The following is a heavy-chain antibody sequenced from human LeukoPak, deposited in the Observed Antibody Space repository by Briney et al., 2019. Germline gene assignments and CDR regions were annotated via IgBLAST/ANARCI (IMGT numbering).Heavy chain of an antibody. V-gene: IGHV3-23*01. D-gene: IGHD6-19*01. CDR3: AKIRAPSGWFNSDY. CDR2: ISGSGGST. Sequence: QTGGSLRLSCAASGFTFSSAMSWVRQAPGKGLEWVSAISGSGGSTDYADSVKGRFTISRDNSKNTLYLQMNSLRLEDTAAYYCAKIRAPSGWFNSDYWGQGTLVTVSS. J-gene: IGHJ4*02. CDR1: GFTFSSA.